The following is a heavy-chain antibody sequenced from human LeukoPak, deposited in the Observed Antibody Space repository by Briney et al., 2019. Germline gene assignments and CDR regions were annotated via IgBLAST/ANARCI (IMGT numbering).Heavy chain of an antibody. J-gene: IGHJ4*02. CDR3: ARDPTRGYSYGYEDY. D-gene: IGHD5-18*01. CDR2: INHDGSEK. CDR1: GFTLSSYW. Sequence: GGSLRLSCAASGFTLSSYWMNWVRQAPGKGLEWVANINHDGSEKYYVDSVKGRFTISRDNAKNSLYLQMNSLRAEDTAVYYCARDPTRGYSYGYEDYWGQGTLVTVSS. V-gene: IGHV3-7*01.